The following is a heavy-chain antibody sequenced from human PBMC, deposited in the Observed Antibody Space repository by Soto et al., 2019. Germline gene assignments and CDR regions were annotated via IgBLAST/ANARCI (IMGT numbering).Heavy chain of an antibody. D-gene: IGHD5-18*01. CDR1: GFTFSSYA. CDR2: ISYDGSNK. V-gene: IGHV3-30-3*01. J-gene: IGHJ4*02. CDR3: ARRDTAMGMDFDY. Sequence: QVQLVESGGGVVQPGRSLRLSCAASGFTFSSYAMHWVRQAPGKGLEWVAVISYDGSNKYYADSVKGRFTISRDNSKNTLYLQMNRLRAEDTAVYYCARRDTAMGMDFDYWGQGTRVTVSS.